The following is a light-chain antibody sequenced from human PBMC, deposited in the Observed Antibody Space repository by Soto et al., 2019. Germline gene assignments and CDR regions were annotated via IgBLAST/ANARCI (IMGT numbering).Light chain of an antibody. V-gene: IGKV3D-20*02. CDR3: QQRSNWPAIT. J-gene: IGKJ1*01. CDR2: GAS. CDR1: QSLSISY. Sequence: EIVLTQSKGTLSFSPLERANLSCSASQSLSISYLAGYQHIPGQAPSLPIYGASSRAAGIPARFSGSGSGTDFTLTITRLEPEDFAVYYCQQRSNWPAITFGQATEVDIK.